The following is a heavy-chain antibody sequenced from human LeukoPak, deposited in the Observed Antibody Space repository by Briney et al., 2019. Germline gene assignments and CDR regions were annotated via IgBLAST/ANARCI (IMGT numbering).Heavy chain of an antibody. D-gene: IGHD3-10*01. V-gene: IGHV3-33*01. CDR1: GFTFSSYG. CDR2: IWYDGSNK. J-gene: IGHJ4*02. Sequence: GGSLRLSCAASGFTFSSYGMHWVRQAPGKGLGWVAVIWYDGSNKYYADSVKGRFTISRDNSKNTLYLQMNSLRAEDTAVYYCASGGGTSGGYWGQGTLVTVSS. CDR3: ASGGGTSGGY.